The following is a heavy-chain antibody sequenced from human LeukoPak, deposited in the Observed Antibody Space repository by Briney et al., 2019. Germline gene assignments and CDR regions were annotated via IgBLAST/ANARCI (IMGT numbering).Heavy chain of an antibody. CDR2: ISADNGNT. CDR3: ATGPGLYFDY. Sequence: GASVKVSCKASGYTFTSYGISWVRQAPGQGLEWIGWISADNGNTNYAQKLQGTVTMTTHPSTSTAYMELSSLRSHDTAVYYCATGPGLYFDYWGQGTLVTVSS. J-gene: IGHJ4*02. D-gene: IGHD1-1*01. CDR1: GYTFTSYG. V-gene: IGHV1-18*01.